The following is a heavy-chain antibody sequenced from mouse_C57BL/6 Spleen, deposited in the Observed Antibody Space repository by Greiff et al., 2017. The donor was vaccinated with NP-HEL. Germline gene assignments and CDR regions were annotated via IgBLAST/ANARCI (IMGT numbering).Heavy chain of an antibody. CDR1: GYAFSSYW. CDR3: ARDGYEDV. V-gene: IGHV1-80*01. CDR2: IYPGDGDT. D-gene: IGHD2-2*01. Sequence: QVQLQQSGAELVKPGASVKISCTASGYAFSSYWMNWVKQRPGKGLEWIGQIYPGDGDTNYNGKLKGKATLTADKSSSTAYMQLGSQTSEDSAVYCCARDGYEDVWGTGTTVTVSS. J-gene: IGHJ1*03.